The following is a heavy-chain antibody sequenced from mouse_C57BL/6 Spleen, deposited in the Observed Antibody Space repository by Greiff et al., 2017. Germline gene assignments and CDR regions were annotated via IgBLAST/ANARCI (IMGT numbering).Heavy chain of an antibody. CDR2: INPNNGGT. CDR3: AHYYDYDGVFAY. Sequence: VQLQQSGPELVKPGASVKMSCKASGYTFTDYNMHWVKQSHGKSLEWIGYINPNNGGTSYNQKFKGKATLTVNKSSSTAYMELRSLTSEDSAVXYCAHYYDYDGVFAYWGQGTLVTVSA. CDR1: GYTFTDYN. D-gene: IGHD2-4*01. V-gene: IGHV1-22*01. J-gene: IGHJ3*01.